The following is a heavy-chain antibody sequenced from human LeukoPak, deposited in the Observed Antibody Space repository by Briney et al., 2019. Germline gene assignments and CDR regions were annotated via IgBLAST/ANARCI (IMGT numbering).Heavy chain of an antibody. Sequence: SETLSLTCTVSGDSITNSRCYWGWIRQPPGKGLEWIGSIFYSGRTYYNPSLKSRVTISVDTSKNQFSLNLNSVTTADTAVYYCASPRDFPSYSLPGYFDYWGQGTLVTVSP. J-gene: IGHJ4*02. CDR2: IFYSGRT. CDR1: GDSITNSRCY. D-gene: IGHD3-10*01. CDR3: ASPRDFPSYSLPGYFDY. V-gene: IGHV4-39*01.